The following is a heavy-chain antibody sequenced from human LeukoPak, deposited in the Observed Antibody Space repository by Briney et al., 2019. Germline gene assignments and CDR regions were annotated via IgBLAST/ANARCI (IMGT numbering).Heavy chain of an antibody. V-gene: IGHV3-21*01. Sequence: GGSLRLSCAASGFTFSSYSMNWVRQPPGKVLESVSSISSSSYIYYADSVKGLFTISRDNAKNSLYLQMNSLRAEDTAVYYCARATIFGVVIIVGFDYWGQGTLVTVSS. CDR2: ISSSSYI. D-gene: IGHD3-3*01. CDR3: ARATIFGVVIIVGFDY. CDR1: GFTFSSYS. J-gene: IGHJ4*02.